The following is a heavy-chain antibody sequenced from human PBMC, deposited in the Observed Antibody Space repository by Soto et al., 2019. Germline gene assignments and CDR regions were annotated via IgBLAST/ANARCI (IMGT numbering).Heavy chain of an antibody. J-gene: IGHJ6*02. CDR2: ISDSSSFT. V-gene: IGHV3-11*06. CDR1: GFTFSDYY. D-gene: IGHD3-3*02. Sequence: QVQLVESGGGLVKPGGSLRLSCAASGFTFSDYYMTWIRQAPGKGLEWVSYISDSSSFTDYVDSVKGRFTISRDNAKSSLYLQMNSLRAEDTAVYYCARDRHSTSILRPDYYYYYGMDVWGQGTTVTVSS. CDR3: ARDRHSTSILRPDYYYYYGMDV.